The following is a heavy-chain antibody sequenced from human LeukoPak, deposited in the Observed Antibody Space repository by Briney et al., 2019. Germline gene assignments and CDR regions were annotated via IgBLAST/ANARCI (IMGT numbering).Heavy chain of an antibody. Sequence: AVPLSLTCTVSGGSIRNFYWSWIRQTPGKGLEWIGYVYNGGTNYNPSLKSRVTISVDTSKNQISLNLDSVTAADTAVYYCARDYGGKFDYWGQGTLVTVSS. CDR2: VYNGGT. J-gene: IGHJ4*02. CDR3: ARDYGGKFDY. D-gene: IGHD4-23*01. CDR1: GGSIRNFY. V-gene: IGHV4-59*01.